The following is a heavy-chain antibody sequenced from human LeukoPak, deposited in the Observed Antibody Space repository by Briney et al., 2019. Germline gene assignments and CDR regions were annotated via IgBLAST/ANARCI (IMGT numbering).Heavy chain of an antibody. J-gene: IGHJ4*02. CDR2: ISSSGNT. CDR1: GGSISSPPYD. CDR3: ARHLSQGHGNKRGFDN. Sequence: KPSETLSLTCTVSGGSISSPPYDWGWIRQPPGKGLEYIGSISSSGNTYYNASLQSRVTISVDASKNQFSLKLGSVTAADTAVYFCARHLSQGHGNKRGFDNWGQGTLVTVSS. V-gene: IGHV4-39*01. D-gene: IGHD5-24*01.